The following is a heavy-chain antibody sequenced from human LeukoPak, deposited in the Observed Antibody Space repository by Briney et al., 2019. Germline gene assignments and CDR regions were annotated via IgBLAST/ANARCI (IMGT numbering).Heavy chain of an antibody. Sequence: GGSLRLSCAASGFTFSSYSMNWVRQAPGKGLEWVSGISWNSGSIGYADSVKGRFTISRDNAKSSLYLQMKSLRAEDTAFYYCAKDGRASITTASYYYYGMDVWGQGTTVTVSS. CDR1: GFTFSSYS. V-gene: IGHV3-9*01. CDR2: ISWNSGSI. CDR3: AKDGRASITTASYYYYGMDV. D-gene: IGHD1-1*01. J-gene: IGHJ6*02.